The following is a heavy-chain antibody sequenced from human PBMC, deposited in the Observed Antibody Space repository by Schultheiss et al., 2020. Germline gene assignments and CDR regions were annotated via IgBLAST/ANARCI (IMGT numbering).Heavy chain of an antibody. CDR1: GGSVSSGDYY. V-gene: IGHV4-61*08. CDR2: IYYTVNT. Sequence: AETLSLTCIVSGGSVSSGDYYWSWIRQPPGKGLEWIGYIYYTVNTNYNPSLKSRVTISVDTSKNQFSLKLTSVTAADTAVYYCARFPAKYNWNYFYYYYYGMDVWGKGTTVTVSS. CDR3: ARFPAKYNWNYFYYYYYGMDV. D-gene: IGHD1-7*01. J-gene: IGHJ6*04.